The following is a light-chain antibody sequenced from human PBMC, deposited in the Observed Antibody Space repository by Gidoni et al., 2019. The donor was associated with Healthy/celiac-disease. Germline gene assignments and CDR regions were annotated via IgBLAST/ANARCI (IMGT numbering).Light chain of an antibody. J-gene: IGKJ3*01. CDR3: QQYNNWPFT. CDR2: CAS. V-gene: IGKV3-15*01. Sequence: EIVMTQSPATLSVSPGERATLSCRASQSVRRNLAWYQQKPGQAPRLRIYCASTRATGIPARFSGSGSGTEFTLTISSLQSEDFAVYYCQQYNNWPFTFGPGTKVDIK. CDR1: QSVRRN.